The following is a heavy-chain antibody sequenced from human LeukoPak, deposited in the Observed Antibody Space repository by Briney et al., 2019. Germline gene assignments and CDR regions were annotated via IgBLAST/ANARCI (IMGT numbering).Heavy chain of an antibody. CDR2: IYYSGST. V-gene: IGHV4-39*07. Sequence: PSETLSLTCTVSGGSISSSSYYWGWIRQPPGKGLEWIGSIYYSGSTYYNPSLKSRVTISVDTSKNQFSLKLSSVTAADTAVYYCASMVQEVDTAMTDYFDYWGQGTLVTVSS. J-gene: IGHJ4*02. CDR3: ASMVQEVDTAMTDYFDY. CDR1: GGSISSSSYY. D-gene: IGHD5-18*01.